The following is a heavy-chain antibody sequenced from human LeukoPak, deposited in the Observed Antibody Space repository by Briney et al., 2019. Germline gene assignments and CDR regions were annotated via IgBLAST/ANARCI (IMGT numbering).Heavy chain of an antibody. D-gene: IGHD4/OR15-4a*01. CDR3: ARCAPYYYYYMDV. CDR1: GFTFSSYA. J-gene: IGHJ6*03. V-gene: IGHV3-23*01. CDR2: ISGSGGST. Sequence: GGSLRLSCAASGFTFSSYAMSWVRQAPGKGLEWVSAISGSGGSTYYADSVKGRFTISRDNAKNSLYLQMNSLRAEDTAVYYCARCAPYYYYYMDVWGKGTTVTVSS.